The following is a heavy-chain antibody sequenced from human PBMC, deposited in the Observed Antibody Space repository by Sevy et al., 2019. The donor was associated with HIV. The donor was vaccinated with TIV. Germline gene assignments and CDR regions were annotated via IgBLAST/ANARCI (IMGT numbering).Heavy chain of an antibody. J-gene: IGHJ5*02. CDR1: GFTVSNNY. V-gene: IGHV3-53*01. CDR2: IYVGGNI. CDR3: AREREGGHEP. Sequence: GGSLRLSCAASGFTVSNNYMSWVRQAPGKGLEWVSVIYVGGNIYYAYSVKGRFTISRDNSKNTVYLQMNSLRAEDTAVYYCAREREGGHEPWGQGTLVTVSS. D-gene: IGHD1-26*01.